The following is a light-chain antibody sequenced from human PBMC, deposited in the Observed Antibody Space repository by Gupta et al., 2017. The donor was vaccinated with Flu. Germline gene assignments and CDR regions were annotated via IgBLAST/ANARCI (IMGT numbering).Light chain of an antibody. CDR3: QAWANRNYYV. Sequence: SYEVTQPPSVSVFLGQTASITCSGHKLGDKYACWYQQKPGQSPVLVIYQDIKRPSGTPERFSASNSGDTATLTISGTQAMDEADYYCQAWANRNYYVFGTGTKVTVL. CDR1: KLGDKY. J-gene: IGLJ1*01. CDR2: QDI. V-gene: IGLV3-1*01.